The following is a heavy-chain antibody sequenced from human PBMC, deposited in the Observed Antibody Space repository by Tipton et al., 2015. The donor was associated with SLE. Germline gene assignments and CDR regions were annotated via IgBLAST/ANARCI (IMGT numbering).Heavy chain of an antibody. Sequence: SLRLSCAASGFTFSSFAIHWVRQAPGKGLEWVAIMPYDGSSESYADSVKGRFTISRDNSKNTLFLQMNSLRPEDTAVYYCAGVWGIPGRSADYYFYYGMDVWGQGTTVSVSS. D-gene: IGHD1-20*01. CDR1: GFTFSSFA. CDR3: AGVWGIPGRSADYYFYYGMDV. V-gene: IGHV3-30*04. CDR2: MPYDGSSE. J-gene: IGHJ6*02.